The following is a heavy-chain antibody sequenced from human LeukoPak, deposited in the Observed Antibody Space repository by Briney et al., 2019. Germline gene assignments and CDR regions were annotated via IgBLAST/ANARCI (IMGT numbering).Heavy chain of an antibody. Sequence: SETLSLTCIVSGGSINSSSYYWGWIRQPPGKGLEWIGSIYYSGRTYYNPSLKSRVTISVDTSRNQFSLKLSSVTAADTAVYYCARHEWGITNAFDIWGQGTMVTVSS. J-gene: IGHJ3*02. CDR3: ARHEWGITNAFDI. CDR1: GGSINSSSYY. V-gene: IGHV4-39*01. D-gene: IGHD1-14*01. CDR2: IYYSGRT.